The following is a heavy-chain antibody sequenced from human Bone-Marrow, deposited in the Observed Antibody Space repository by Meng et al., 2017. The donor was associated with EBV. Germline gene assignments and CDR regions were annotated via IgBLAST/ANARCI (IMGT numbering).Heavy chain of an antibody. CDR2: IGGSGGII. Sequence: GELLESGGALVQPGGSLRLSCTVSGFSFNTYGVAWVRQAPGKGPEWVAGIGGSGGIINYADSVKGHFTISTDKSKNTLFLQMNSLRVEDTAIYYCAKSRGWDLLAWLDSWGHGTLVTVSS. CDR1: GFSFNTYG. V-gene: IGHV3-23*01. CDR3: AKSRGWDLLAWLDS. J-gene: IGHJ5*01. D-gene: IGHD2-15*01.